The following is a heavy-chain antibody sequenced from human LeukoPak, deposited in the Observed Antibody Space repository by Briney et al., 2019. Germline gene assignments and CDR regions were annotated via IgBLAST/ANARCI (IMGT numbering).Heavy chain of an antibody. CDR1: GFTFSNAW. CDR2: IKSKTDGGTT. V-gene: IGHV3-15*01. Sequence: GGSLRLSCAASGFTFSNAWMSWVRQAPGKGLEWVGRIKSKTDGGTTDYAAPVKGRFTISRDDSKNTLYLQMNSLKTEDTAVYYCTTYYYGSGSWFAYFDYWGQGTLVAVSS. J-gene: IGHJ4*02. D-gene: IGHD3-10*01. CDR3: TTYYYGSGSWFAYFDY.